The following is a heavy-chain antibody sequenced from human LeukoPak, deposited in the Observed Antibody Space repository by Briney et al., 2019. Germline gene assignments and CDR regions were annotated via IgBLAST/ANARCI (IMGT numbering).Heavy chain of an antibody. CDR3: ARGNSSGWYAGAGTFDI. D-gene: IGHD6-19*01. V-gene: IGHV4-59*01. Sequence: SETLSLTCTVSGGSISSYYWSWIRQPPGRALEWIGYIYYSGSTNSNPSLKSRVTISVDTSKNQFSLKLSSVTAADTAVYYCARGNSSGWYAGAGTFDIWGQGTMVTVSS. CDR2: IYYSGST. J-gene: IGHJ3*02. CDR1: GGSISSYY.